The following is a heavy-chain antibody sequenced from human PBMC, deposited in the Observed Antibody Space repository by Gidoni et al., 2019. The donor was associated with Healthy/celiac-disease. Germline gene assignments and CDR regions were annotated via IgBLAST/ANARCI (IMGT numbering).Heavy chain of an antibody. CDR3: ARDCGYGGSQAADAFDI. D-gene: IGHD1-26*01. CDR2: IYYSGST. J-gene: IGHJ3*02. CDR1: GGSISSSSYY. V-gene: IGHV4-39*07. Sequence: QLQLQESGPGLVKPSETLSLTCTVSGGSISSSSYYWGWIRQPPGKGLEWIGSIYYSGSTYYNPSLKSRVTISVDTSKNQFSLKLSSVTAADTAVYYCARDCGYGGSQAADAFDIWGQGTMVTVSS.